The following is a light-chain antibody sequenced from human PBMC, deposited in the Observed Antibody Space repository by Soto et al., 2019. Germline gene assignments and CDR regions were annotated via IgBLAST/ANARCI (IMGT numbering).Light chain of an antibody. J-gene: IGKJ4*01. V-gene: IGKV3-11*01. CDR1: QSVSTF. CDR3: QQRSNWPLT. Sequence: EIVLTQSPATLSLSPGERSTLSCRASQSVSTFLACYQQKPGQAPRLLIYDASKRATGIPTRFSGSGSGTDVTLTLRSLEPEDFAVYYCQQRSNWPLTFGGGTKVEIK. CDR2: DAS.